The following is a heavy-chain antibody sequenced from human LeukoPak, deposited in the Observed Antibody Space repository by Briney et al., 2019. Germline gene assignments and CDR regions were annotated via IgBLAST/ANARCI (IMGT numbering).Heavy chain of an antibody. D-gene: IGHD3-22*01. CDR3: ARSGPFITLIYYFDY. CDR1: GGSISSYY. V-gene: IGHV4-4*07. CDR2: IYTSGST. Sequence: PSETLSLTCTVSGGSISSYYWSWIRQPAGKGLEWIGRIYTSGSTNYNPSLKSRVTMSVDTSKNQFSLKLSSVTAADTAVYYCARSGPFITLIYYFDYWGQGTLVTVSS. J-gene: IGHJ4*02.